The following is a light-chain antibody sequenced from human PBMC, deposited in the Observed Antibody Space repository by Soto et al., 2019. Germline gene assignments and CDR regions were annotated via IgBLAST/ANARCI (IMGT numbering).Light chain of an antibody. CDR2: GNN. CDR3: QSYDSSLSAVV. Sequence: QSVLTQPPSVSGAPGQRVTISCTGSSSKIGAGYDVHWYQHLPGTAPKVLIYGNNNRPSGVPDRFSGSRSGTSASLAITGLQPEDEADYYCQSYDSSLSAVVFGGGTKLTVL. CDR1: SSKIGAGYD. J-gene: IGLJ2*01. V-gene: IGLV1-40*01.